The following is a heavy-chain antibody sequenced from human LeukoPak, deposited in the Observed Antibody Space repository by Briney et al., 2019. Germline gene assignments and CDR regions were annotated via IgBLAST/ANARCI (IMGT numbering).Heavy chain of an antibody. CDR3: ARGTVTMVDY. V-gene: IGHV3-66*01. CDR2: IYSGGST. D-gene: IGHD3-10*01. Sequence: GGSLRLPCAASGFTVSSNYMSWVRQAPGRGLEWVSDIYSGGSTYYADSVKGRLTIFRENSKNKLFLPMNSLRAGDTAVYYCARGTVTMVDYWGQGTLVTVSS. CDR1: GFTVSSNY. J-gene: IGHJ4*02.